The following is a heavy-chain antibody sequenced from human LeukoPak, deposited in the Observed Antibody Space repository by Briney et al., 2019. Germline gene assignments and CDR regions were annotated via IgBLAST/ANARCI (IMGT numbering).Heavy chain of an antibody. CDR2: IRSDGGTI. V-gene: IGHV3-74*01. CDR3: AKIRKYQLPHFDY. J-gene: IGHJ4*02. D-gene: IGHD2-2*01. Sequence: GGALRLSCPASGFTFSNHWLHWVRQPPGKGLVWVSRIRSDGGTIDYADSVKGRFTISRDNSKNTLYLQMNSLRAEDTAVYYCAKIRKYQLPHFDYWGREPWSPSPQ. CDR1: GFTFSNHW.